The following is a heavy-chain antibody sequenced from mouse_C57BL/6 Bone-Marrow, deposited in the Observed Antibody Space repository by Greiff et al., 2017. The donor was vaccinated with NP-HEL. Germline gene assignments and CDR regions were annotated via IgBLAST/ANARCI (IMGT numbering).Heavy chain of an antibody. CDR2: IWRGGST. CDR1: GFSLTSYG. V-gene: IGHV2-5*01. CDR3: AKNCPYYSSYYFDY. D-gene: IGHD2-12*01. Sequence: QVQLQQSGPGLVQPSQSLSITCTVSGFSLTSYGVHWVRQSPGKGLEWLGVIWRGGSTDYNAAFMSRLSITKDNSKSQVFFKMNSLQADDTAIYYCAKNCPYYSSYYFDYWGQGTTLTVSS. J-gene: IGHJ2*01.